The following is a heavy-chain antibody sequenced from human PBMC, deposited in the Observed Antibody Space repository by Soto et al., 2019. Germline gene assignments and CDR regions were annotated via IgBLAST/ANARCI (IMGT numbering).Heavy chain of an antibody. CDR2: VSYDGSNK. CDR3: AKDLGYCSGGSCYSEGYFDS. J-gene: IGHJ4*02. D-gene: IGHD2-15*01. Sequence: GGSLRLSCAASGFTFSSYGMHWVRQAPGKGLEWVALVSYDGSNKNYAASVKGRFAISRDNSKNTPYLQMNMLRTEDAAVYYCAKDLGYCSGGSCYSEGYFDSWGQGALVTVSS. CDR1: GFTFSSYG. V-gene: IGHV3-30*18.